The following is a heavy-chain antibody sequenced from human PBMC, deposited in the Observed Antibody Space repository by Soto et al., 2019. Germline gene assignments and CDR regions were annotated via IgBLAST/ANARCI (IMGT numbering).Heavy chain of an antibody. V-gene: IGHV3-23*01. D-gene: IGHD6-13*01. Sequence: EVQLLESGGGLVQPGGSLRPSCEASGFTFSSNAMSWVRQAPGKGREWVSAISGSGGSTYYADSVKGRFTISRDNSKNTLYLQMNSLRAEDTAVYYCAKDSSLAGRYWYFDLWGRGTLVTVSS. J-gene: IGHJ2*01. CDR1: GFTFSSNA. CDR2: ISGSGGST. CDR3: AKDSSLAGRYWYFDL.